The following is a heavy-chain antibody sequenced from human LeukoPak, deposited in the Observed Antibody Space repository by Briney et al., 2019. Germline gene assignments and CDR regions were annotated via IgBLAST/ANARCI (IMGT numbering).Heavy chain of an antibody. Sequence: PSETLSLTCTVSGGSISSGSYYWSWIRQPAGKGLEWIGRIYTSGSTSYNPSLESRVTISVDTSKNQFSLKLSSVTAADTAVYYCATYYTIFDPFDYWGQGTLVTVSS. V-gene: IGHV4-61*02. CDR3: ATYYTIFDPFDY. J-gene: IGHJ4*02. CDR2: IYTSGST. D-gene: IGHD3-3*01. CDR1: GGSISSGSYY.